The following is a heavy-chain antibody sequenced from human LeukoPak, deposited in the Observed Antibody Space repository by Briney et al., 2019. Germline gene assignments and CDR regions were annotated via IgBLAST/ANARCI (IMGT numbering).Heavy chain of an antibody. CDR2: INANNGNT. Sequence: WMGWINANNGNTNYAQNLQGRVTMTRDTSTSPAYMELRSLRSDDTAVYYCARGPIAAAGDYWGQGTLVSVSS. V-gene: IGHV1-18*01. CDR3: ARGPIAAAGDY. J-gene: IGHJ4*02. D-gene: IGHD6-13*01.